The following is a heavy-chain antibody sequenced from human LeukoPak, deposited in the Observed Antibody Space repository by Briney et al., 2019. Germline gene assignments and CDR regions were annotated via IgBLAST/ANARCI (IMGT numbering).Heavy chain of an antibody. Sequence: PGGSLRLSCAASGFTFSSYGMHWVRQAPGKGLEWVAFIRYEGNNEYYADSVKGRFTISRDNSTNTLYLQMNSLRAEDTAVYYCAKDSQDRYYYDSSTYYGYFDYWGQGTLVTVSS. CDR2: IRYEGNNE. CDR3: AKDSQDRYYYDSSTYYGYFDY. D-gene: IGHD3-22*01. CDR1: GFTFSSYG. J-gene: IGHJ4*02. V-gene: IGHV3-30*02.